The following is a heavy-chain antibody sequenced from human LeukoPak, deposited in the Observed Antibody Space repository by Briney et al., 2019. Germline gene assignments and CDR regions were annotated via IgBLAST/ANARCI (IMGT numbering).Heavy chain of an antibody. J-gene: IGHJ4*02. Sequence: SETLSLTCTVSGGSISSSSYYWGWIRQPPGKGLEWIGSIYYSGSTYYNPSLKSRVTISVDTSKNQFSLKLSSVTAADTAVYYCAGYGYYYDSSGYYSLSYFDYWGQGTLVTVSS. CDR2: IYYSGST. CDR3: AGYGYYYDSSGYYSLSYFDY. D-gene: IGHD3-22*01. V-gene: IGHV4-39*01. CDR1: GGSISSSSYY.